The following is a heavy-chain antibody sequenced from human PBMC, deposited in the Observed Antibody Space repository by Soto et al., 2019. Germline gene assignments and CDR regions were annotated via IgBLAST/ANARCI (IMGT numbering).Heavy chain of an antibody. CDR3: ARDSTTTTRVFDI. V-gene: IGHV4-31*03. CDR1: RASISTGGYY. D-gene: IGHD4-4*01. J-gene: IGHJ3*02. Sequence: PSETLSLTCTVSRASISTGGYYWTWIRQHPGKGLEFIGYIYYTGSTYYNPSLKSRISISIDTSKNQFSLKLTSVTAADTAVYYCARDSTTTTRVFDIWGRGTMVTVSS. CDR2: IYYTGST.